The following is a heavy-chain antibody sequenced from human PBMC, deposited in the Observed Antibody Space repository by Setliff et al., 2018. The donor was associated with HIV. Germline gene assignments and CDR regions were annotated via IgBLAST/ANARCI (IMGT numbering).Heavy chain of an antibody. J-gene: IGHJ4*02. Sequence: LSLTCTVSGDFISSYYWSWIRQPAGKGLEWIGHIYSTGNTNYNSSLKSRVTMSIETSKNQFSLKLTSVTAADTAVYYCARDDDKLFDYWGQGALVTVSS. V-gene: IGHV4-4*07. CDR3: ARDDDKLFDY. D-gene: IGHD3-22*01. CDR2: IYSTGNT. CDR1: GDFISSYY.